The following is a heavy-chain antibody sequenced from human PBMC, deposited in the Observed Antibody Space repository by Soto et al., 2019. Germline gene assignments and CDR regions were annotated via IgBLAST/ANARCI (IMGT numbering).Heavy chain of an antibody. CDR3: ARSSLGPNYYGSGSYDD. CDR1: GGTFSSYA. D-gene: IGHD3-10*01. J-gene: IGHJ4*02. CDR2: IIPIFGTA. Sequence: SVKVSCKASGGTFSSYAISWVRQAPGQGLEWMGGIIPIFGTANYAQKFQGRVTITADESTSTAYMELSSLRSEDTAVYYCARSSLGPNYYGSGSYDDWGQGTLVTSPQ. V-gene: IGHV1-69*13.